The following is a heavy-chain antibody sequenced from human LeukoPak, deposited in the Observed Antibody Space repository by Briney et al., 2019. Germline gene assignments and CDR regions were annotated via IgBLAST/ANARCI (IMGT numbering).Heavy chain of an antibody. CDR1: GYTLTELS. J-gene: IGHJ1*01. D-gene: IGHD1-26*01. CDR2: ISAYNGNT. Sequence: ASVKVSCKVSGYTLTELSMHWVRQAPGQGLEWMGWISAYNGNTNYAQKLQGRVTMTTDTSTSTAYMELRSLRSDDTAVYYCARDREPVGATTAQHWGQGTLVTVSS. V-gene: IGHV1-18*01. CDR3: ARDREPVGATTAQH.